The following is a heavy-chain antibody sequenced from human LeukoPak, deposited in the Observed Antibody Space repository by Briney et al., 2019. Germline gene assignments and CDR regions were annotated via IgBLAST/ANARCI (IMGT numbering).Heavy chain of an antibody. CDR3: ARGSHSTFDY. V-gene: IGHV6-1*01. CDR2: TYYRRKFNS. J-gene: IGHJ4*02. Sequence: SQTLSLTCAISGDSLSNNNVAWNWIRHCPSRDLKWLGRTYYRRKFNSAYAVSQKNRIAINSDKSKNQFSLQLNSVTPEDTGVYYCARGSHSTFDYWGQGTLVTVSS. D-gene: IGHD3-10*01. CDR1: GDSLSNNNVA.